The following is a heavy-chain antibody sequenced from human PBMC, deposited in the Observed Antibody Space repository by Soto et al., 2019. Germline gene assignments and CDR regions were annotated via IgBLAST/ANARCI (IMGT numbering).Heavy chain of an antibody. CDR2: IYYSGST. V-gene: IGHV4-61*01. CDR1: GGSVSSGSYY. Sequence: PSETLSLTCTVSGGSVSSGSYYWSWIRQPPGKGLEWIGYIYYSGSTNYNPSLKSRVTISVDTSKNQFSLKLSSVTAADTAVYYCARDSGFYGDLSWFDPWGQGTLVTVSS. CDR3: ARDSGFYGDLSWFDP. D-gene: IGHD4-17*01. J-gene: IGHJ5*02.